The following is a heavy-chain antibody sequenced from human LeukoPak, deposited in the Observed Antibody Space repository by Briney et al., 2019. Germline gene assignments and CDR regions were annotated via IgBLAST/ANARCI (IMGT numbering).Heavy chain of an antibody. CDR1: GFTFSSYS. Sequence: GGSLRLSCAASGFTFSSYSMNWVRQAPGKGLEWVSSISSSSSYIYHADSVKGRFTISRDNAKNSLYLQMNSLRAEDTAVYYCAQTPGSWYYDSSGSGYWGQGTLVTVSS. V-gene: IGHV3-21*01. J-gene: IGHJ4*02. D-gene: IGHD3-22*01. CDR3: AQTPGSWYYDSSGSGY. CDR2: ISSSSSYI.